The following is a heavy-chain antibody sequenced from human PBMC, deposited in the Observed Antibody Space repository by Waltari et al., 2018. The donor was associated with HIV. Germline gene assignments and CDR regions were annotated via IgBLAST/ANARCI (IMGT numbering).Heavy chain of an antibody. CDR2: FDPEDGET. CDR1: GYTLSELS. V-gene: IGHV1-24*01. D-gene: IGHD5-12*01. Sequence: QVQLVQSGAEVKKPGASVKVSCKASGYTLSELSIHWVRQAPGKGLEWMGGFDPEDGETIHAQKFQDRVTMTEDTSTDTAYMELSSLTSEDTAVYFCATSGHGGPYYYYGLDVWGQGTTVTVSS. CDR3: ATSGHGGPYYYYGLDV. J-gene: IGHJ6*02.